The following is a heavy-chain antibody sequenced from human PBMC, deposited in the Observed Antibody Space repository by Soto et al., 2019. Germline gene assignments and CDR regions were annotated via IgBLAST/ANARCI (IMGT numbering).Heavy chain of an antibody. CDR1: GYTFTSYD. V-gene: IGHV1-8*01. J-gene: IGHJ5*02. CDR3: ARGSPFAKARNRGYPRRWFDP. D-gene: IGHD5-12*01. CDR2: MNPNSGNT. Sequence: QVQLVQSGAEVKKPGASVKVSCKASGYTFTSYDINWVRQATGQGLEWMGWMNPNSGNTGYAQKFQGRVTMTRNTSISTAYMELSSLRSEDTAVYYCARGSPFAKARNRGYPRRWFDPWGQGTLVTVSS.